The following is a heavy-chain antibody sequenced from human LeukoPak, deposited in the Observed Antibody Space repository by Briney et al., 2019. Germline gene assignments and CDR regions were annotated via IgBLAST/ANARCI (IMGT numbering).Heavy chain of an antibody. CDR1: GGSTSSSSYY. Sequence: SETLSLTCTVSGGSTSSSSYYWGWIRQPPGKGLDWIGSIYYSGSTNYNVSLKSRVTISVDTSKNQFTLKLSSVTAADTAVYYCARCRIVGATTSGFDYWGQGTLVTVSS. CDR2: IYYSGST. V-gene: IGHV4-39*01. D-gene: IGHD1-26*01. J-gene: IGHJ4*02. CDR3: ARCRIVGATTSGFDY.